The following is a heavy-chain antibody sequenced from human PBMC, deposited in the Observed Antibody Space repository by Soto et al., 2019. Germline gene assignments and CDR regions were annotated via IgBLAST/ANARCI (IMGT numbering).Heavy chain of an antibody. Sequence: GGSLRLSCAASGFTFSSYAMSWVRQAPGKGLEWVSAISGSGGSTYYADSVKGRFTISRDNSKNTLYLQMNSLRAEDTAVYYCAKDSRLQYYDFWSGPPIDWFDPWGQGTLVTVSS. CDR3: AKDSRLQYYDFWSGPPIDWFDP. J-gene: IGHJ5*02. D-gene: IGHD3-3*01. CDR1: GFTFSSYA. CDR2: ISGSGGST. V-gene: IGHV3-23*01.